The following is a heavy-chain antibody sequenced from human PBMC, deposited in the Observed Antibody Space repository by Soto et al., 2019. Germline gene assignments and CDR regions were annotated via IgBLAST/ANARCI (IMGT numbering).Heavy chain of an antibody. CDR2: ISAYNGNT. CDR1: GYTFTSYG. Sequence: QVQLVQSGAEVKKPGASVKVSCKASGYTFTSYGISWVRQAPGQGLEWMGWISAYNGNTNYAQKLQGRVTMTTDTSTSTAYIERRSLRSDDTAVDYCARVGQQLVVYNWFDPWGQGTLVTVSS. D-gene: IGHD6-13*01. J-gene: IGHJ5*02. V-gene: IGHV1-18*01. CDR3: ARVGQQLVVYNWFDP.